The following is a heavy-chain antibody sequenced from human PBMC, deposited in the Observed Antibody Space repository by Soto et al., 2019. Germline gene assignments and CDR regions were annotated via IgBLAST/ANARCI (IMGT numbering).Heavy chain of an antibody. Sequence: QITLNESGPTLVKPTQTLTLTCTFSGFLRSTSGVGVGWIRQPPGKALEWHALIYWDDDKRYSPSLKSRLTITKDTSKNQVVLTTTNMDPVDTATYYCAHVPYCSAGSCYVDYWGQGTLVTVPS. CDR1: GFLRSTSGVG. CDR2: IYWDDDK. J-gene: IGHJ4*02. D-gene: IGHD2-15*01. V-gene: IGHV2-5*02. CDR3: AHVPYCSAGSCYVDY.